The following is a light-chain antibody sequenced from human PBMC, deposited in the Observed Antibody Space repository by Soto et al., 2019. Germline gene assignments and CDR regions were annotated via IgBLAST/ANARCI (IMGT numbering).Light chain of an antibody. CDR2: SNN. Sequence: QPVLTQPPSASGTPGQRVTISCSGSSSNIGSNTVNWYQQLPGTAPKLRIYSNNQRPSGVPVRFSGYKSGTSASLAISGLQSEDEADYYCAAWADSLNGPVFGGGTNITVL. CDR3: AAWADSLNGPV. V-gene: IGLV1-44*01. CDR1: SSNIGSNT. J-gene: IGLJ3*02.